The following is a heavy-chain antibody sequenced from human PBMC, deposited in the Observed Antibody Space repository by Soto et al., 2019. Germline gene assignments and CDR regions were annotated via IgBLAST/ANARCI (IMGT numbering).Heavy chain of an antibody. CDR1: GISVSATGVG. CDR3: GLRRDAYSHFDY. D-gene: IGHD4-4*01. J-gene: IGHJ4*01. Sequence: QITLKEPGPTVVNPTQTLTLTCAFSGISVSATGVGVGWIRQSPEKALECLAFTYWDGDKRFNPSLKSRLTITKDTSKNQVVLTLTNMDPVDTATYYCGLRRDAYSHFDYWGQGTLVTVSS. CDR2: TYWDGDK. V-gene: IGHV2-5*02.